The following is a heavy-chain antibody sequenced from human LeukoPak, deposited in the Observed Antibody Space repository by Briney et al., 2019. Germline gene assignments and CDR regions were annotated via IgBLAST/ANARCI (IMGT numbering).Heavy chain of an antibody. J-gene: IGHJ4*02. V-gene: IGHV3-7*01. CDR1: GFTFSSYW. D-gene: IGHD5-12*01. CDR2: IKQDGSEK. Sequence: GGSLRLSCAASGFTFSSYWMSWVRQAPGKGLEWVANIKQDGSEKYYVDSVKGRFTISRDNAKNSLYLQMNSLRAEDTAVYYCAVGYSGYDLSDFDYWGQGTLVTVSS. CDR3: AVGYSGYDLSDFDY.